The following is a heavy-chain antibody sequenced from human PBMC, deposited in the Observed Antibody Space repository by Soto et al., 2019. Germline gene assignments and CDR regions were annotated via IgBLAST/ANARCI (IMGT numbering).Heavy chain of an antibody. V-gene: IGHV3-23*01. CDR3: AKSWSGYGINWYFDL. CDR2: ISGRGVST. Sequence: EVQLLESGGGLVQPGGSLRLSCAASGFTFRRYDMSWVRQAPGKGLEWVSGISGRGVSTYYADSVKGRFTISRDNSRNTLDLQMNSLRPEDTAVYHWAKSWSGYGINWYFDLWGRGTLVTASS. D-gene: IGHD3-3*01. J-gene: IGHJ2*01. CDR1: GFTFRRYD.